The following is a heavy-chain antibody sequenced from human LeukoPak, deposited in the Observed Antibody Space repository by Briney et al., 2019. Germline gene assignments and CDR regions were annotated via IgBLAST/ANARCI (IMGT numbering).Heavy chain of an antibody. CDR2: IWYDGSNK. V-gene: IGHV3-33*06. CDR1: GFTFSSYG. Sequence: GRSLRLSCAASGFTFSSYGMHWVRQAPGKGLEWVAVIWYDGSNKYYADSVKGRFTISRDNSKNTLYLQMNSLRAEDTAVYYCAKGSRGYCSSTSCYTMGYYYYYMDVWGKGTTVTVSS. J-gene: IGHJ6*03. D-gene: IGHD2-2*02. CDR3: AKGSRGYCSSTSCYTMGYYYYYMDV.